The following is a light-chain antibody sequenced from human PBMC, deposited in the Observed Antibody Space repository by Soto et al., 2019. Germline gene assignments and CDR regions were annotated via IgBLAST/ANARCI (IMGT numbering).Light chain of an antibody. Sequence: EIVMTQSPATLSVSPGERATLSCRASQSVSSTLAWYQQIPGQAPRLLLYGTSTRATGIPARFSGSGSGTEFTLTLSSLQSEDFAFYYCQQYYQWPLTFGGGTKVEVK. CDR2: GTS. CDR1: QSVSST. J-gene: IGKJ4*01. V-gene: IGKV3-15*01. CDR3: QQYYQWPLT.